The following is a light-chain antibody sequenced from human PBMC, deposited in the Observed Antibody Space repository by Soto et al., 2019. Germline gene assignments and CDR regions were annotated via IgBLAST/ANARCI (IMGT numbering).Light chain of an antibody. CDR2: GAS. CDR1: QTVTSSY. CDR3: QQYGSSPLIT. Sequence: EIVLTQSPGTLSLSPRERATLSCRASQTVTSSYLAWYQQKPGQAPRLLIYGASSRATGIPDRFSGSGSGTDFTLTISRLEPEDFAVYSCQQYGSSPLITFGQGTRLEIK. V-gene: IGKV3-20*01. J-gene: IGKJ5*01.